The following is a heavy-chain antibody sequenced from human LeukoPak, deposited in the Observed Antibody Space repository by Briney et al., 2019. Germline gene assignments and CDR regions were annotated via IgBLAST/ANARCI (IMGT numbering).Heavy chain of an antibody. CDR3: ARETYSSSTPRKNWFNP. CDR1: GGTFSSYA. Sequence: LVKVSCKASGGTFSSYAISWVRQATGQGLEWMGRIIPILGIANYAQKFQGRVTITADKSTSTAYMELSSLRSEDTAVYYCARETYSSSTPRKNWFNPWGQGTLVTVSS. J-gene: IGHJ5*02. D-gene: IGHD6-6*01. CDR2: IIPILGIA. V-gene: IGHV1-69*04.